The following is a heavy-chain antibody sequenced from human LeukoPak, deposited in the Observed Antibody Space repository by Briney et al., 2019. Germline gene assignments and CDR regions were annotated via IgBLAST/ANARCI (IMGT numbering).Heavy chain of an antibody. Sequence: SGPTLVNPTQTLTLTCTFSGFSLSITGVGGTWVRQPPGKALEWLALIYWNDEKRYSPSLKTRLTITKDTSKSQVVLTMTNMDPVDTATYYCAHDRMGIGFDPWGQGTLVTVSS. CDR3: AHDRMGIGFDP. D-gene: IGHD1-26*01. J-gene: IGHJ5*02. V-gene: IGHV2-5*01. CDR1: GFSLSITGVG. CDR2: IYWNDEK.